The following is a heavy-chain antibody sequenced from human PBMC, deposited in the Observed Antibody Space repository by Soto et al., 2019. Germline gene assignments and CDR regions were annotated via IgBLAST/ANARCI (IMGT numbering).Heavy chain of an antibody. CDR1: GYSFTSYW. D-gene: IGHD3-3*01. J-gene: IGHJ6*02. CDR2: IYPGDSDT. CDR3: ARRLHDFWSGYDYYYGMDV. Sequence: PGESLKISCKGSGYSFTSYWIGWVRQMPGKGLEWMGIIYPGDSDTRYSPSFQGQVTISADKSISTAYLQWSSLKASDTAMYYCARRLHDFWSGYDYYYGMDVWGQGTTVTVSS. V-gene: IGHV5-51*01.